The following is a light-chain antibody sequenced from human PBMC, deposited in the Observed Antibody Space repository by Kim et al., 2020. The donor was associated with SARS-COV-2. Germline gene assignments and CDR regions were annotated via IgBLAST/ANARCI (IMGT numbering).Light chain of an antibody. V-gene: IGLV3-1*01. CDR2: QDS. CDR3: QAWDSSIHV. Sequence: VSPGQTASIPCSGDKLGDKYACWYQQKPGQFPVLVIYQDSKRPSGIPERFSGSNSGNTATLTISGTQAMDEADYYCQAWDSSIHVFGTGTKVTVL. J-gene: IGLJ1*01. CDR1: KLGDKY.